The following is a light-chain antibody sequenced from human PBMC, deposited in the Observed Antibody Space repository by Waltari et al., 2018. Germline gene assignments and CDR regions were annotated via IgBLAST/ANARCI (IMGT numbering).Light chain of an antibody. CDR2: GAS. CDR3: QQYKNWPPGLT. CDR1: QSVSSN. Sequence: EIVMTQSPATLSVSPGERATLSCRASQSVSSNLAWYQQKPGQAPRLLIYGASTRATGIPARVSGSGSGTEFTLTISSLQSEDFAVYYCQQYKNWPPGLTFGGGTKVEIK. V-gene: IGKV3-15*01. J-gene: IGKJ4*01.